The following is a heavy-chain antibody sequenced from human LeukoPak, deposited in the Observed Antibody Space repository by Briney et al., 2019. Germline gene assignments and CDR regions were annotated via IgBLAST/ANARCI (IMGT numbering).Heavy chain of an antibody. CDR1: GGSFSGYY. Sequence: SETLSLTCAVYGGSFSGYYWSWIRQPPGKGLEWIGEINHSGRTNYNPSLKSRVTISVDTSKNQFSLKLSPVTAADTAVYYCARAGYSSRILDYWGQGTLVTVSS. V-gene: IGHV4-34*01. CDR3: ARAGYSSRILDY. CDR2: INHSGRT. D-gene: IGHD6-13*01. J-gene: IGHJ4*02.